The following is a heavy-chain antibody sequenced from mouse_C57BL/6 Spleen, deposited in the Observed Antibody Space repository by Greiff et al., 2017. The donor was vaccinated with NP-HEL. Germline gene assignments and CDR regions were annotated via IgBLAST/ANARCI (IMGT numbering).Heavy chain of an antibody. CDR1: GYTFTSYD. J-gene: IGHJ3*01. CDR2: IYPRDGST. CDR3: AIERDDYVFAD. D-gene: IGHD2-4*01. V-gene: IGHV1-85*01. Sequence: QVQLKQSGPELVKPGASVKLSCKASGYTFTSYDINWVKQRPGQGLEWIGWIYPRDGSTKYNEQFKGQATLTVDTSSRPAYMARHSLTSEASAVCCCAIERDDYVFADWGQGTLVTVAA.